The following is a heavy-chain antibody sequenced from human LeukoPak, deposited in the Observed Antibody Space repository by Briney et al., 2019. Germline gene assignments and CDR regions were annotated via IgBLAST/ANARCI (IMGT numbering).Heavy chain of an antibody. CDR1: GFTFSSYG. D-gene: IGHD3-9*01. J-gene: IGHJ4*02. CDR3: AKEESLGLRYFDWFSHFDY. Sequence: GGSLRLSCAASGFTFSSYGMHWVRQAPGKGLGWVAFIWYDGSNKYYADSVKVRFTISRDNSKNTLYLQMNSLRAEDTAVYYCAKEESLGLRYFDWFSHFDYWGQGTLVTVSS. V-gene: IGHV3-30*02. CDR2: IWYDGSNK.